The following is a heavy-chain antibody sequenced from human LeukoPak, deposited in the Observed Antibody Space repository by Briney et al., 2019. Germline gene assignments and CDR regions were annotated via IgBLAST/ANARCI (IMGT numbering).Heavy chain of an antibody. CDR2: INSDGSST. Sequence: PGGSLSLSCAASGFTVSSYDLNWVRQAPGKGLVWVSRINSDGSSTSYADSVKGRFTISRDIAKNTLYLQMNRLRAEDTAVYYCARHLDDCWSGYPDYWGQGTLVTVSS. V-gene: IGHV3-74*01. CDR3: ARHLDDCWSGYPDY. D-gene: IGHD3-3*01. CDR1: GFTVSSYD. J-gene: IGHJ4*02.